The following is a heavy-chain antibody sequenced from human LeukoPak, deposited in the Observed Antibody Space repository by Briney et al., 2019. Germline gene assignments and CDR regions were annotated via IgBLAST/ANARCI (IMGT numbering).Heavy chain of an antibody. CDR3: ANSATLYCSSTSCYGGY. Sequence: SETLSLTCSVSGGSINNYGGAWIRQPPGRGLEWLGFIYYTGTTLHNPSFKSRVTLSVDTSKNQFSLKLSSVTAADTAVYYCANSATLYCSSTSCYGGYWGQGTLVTVSS. J-gene: IGHJ4*02. CDR1: GGSINNYG. D-gene: IGHD2-2*01. CDR2: IYYTGTT. V-gene: IGHV4-59*12.